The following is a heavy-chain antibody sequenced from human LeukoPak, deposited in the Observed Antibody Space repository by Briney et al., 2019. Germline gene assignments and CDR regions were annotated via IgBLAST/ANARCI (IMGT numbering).Heavy chain of an antibody. D-gene: IGHD3-10*01. CDR2: IKSKNDGRTT. CDR3: TTDGTYYYVSGSYYYDY. V-gene: IGHV3-15*01. CDR1: GFTFSNAW. J-gene: IGHJ4*02. Sequence: GGSLRHSCAASGFTFSNAWMSWVRHPPGKGLEWVGRIKSKNDGRTTDYAAPVKGRFTISRDDSKNTLYLQMNSLKTEDTAVYYCTTDGTYYYVSGSYYYDYWGQGTLVTVSS.